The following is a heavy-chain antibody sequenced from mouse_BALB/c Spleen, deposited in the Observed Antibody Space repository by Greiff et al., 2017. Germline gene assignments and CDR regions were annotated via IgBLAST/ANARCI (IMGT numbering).Heavy chain of an antibody. CDR2: ISSGSSTI. D-gene: IGHD2-14*01. J-gene: IGHJ4*01. CDR3: AREKVRDAMDY. V-gene: IGHV5-17*02. Sequence: EVMLVESGGGLVQPGGSRKLSCAASGFTFSSFGMHWVRQAPEKGLEWVAYISSGSSTIYYADTVKGRFTISRDNPKNTLFLQMTSLRSKDTAMYYCAREKVRDAMDYWGQGTSVTVSS. CDR1: GFTFSSFG.